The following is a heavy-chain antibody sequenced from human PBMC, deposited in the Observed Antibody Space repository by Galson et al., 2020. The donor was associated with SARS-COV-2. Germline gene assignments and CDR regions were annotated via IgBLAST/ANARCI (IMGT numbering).Heavy chain of an antibody. CDR3: AKVAIASTTYSYNWFDP. V-gene: IGHV3-23*01. CDR1: GFTFRNYA. D-gene: IGHD1-7*01. CDR2: ISGSGDST. Sequence: GESLKISCSASGFTFRNYAMTWVRQAPGKGLEWVSSISGSGDSTSYADSVKGRFTISRDNSKNTLYLRMISLRAEDTAVFYCAKVAIASTTYSYNWFDPWGQGTPVTVSS. J-gene: IGHJ5*02.